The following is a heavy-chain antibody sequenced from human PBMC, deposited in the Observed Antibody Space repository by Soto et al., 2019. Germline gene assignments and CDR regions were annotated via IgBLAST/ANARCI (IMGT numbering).Heavy chain of an antibody. V-gene: IGHV5-51*01. CDR1: GYSFTSYW. J-gene: IGHJ6*02. D-gene: IGHD6-13*01. CDR2: IYPGDSDT. Sequence: GESLKISCKGSGYSFTSYWIGWVRQMPGKGLEWMGIIYPGDSDTRYSPSFQGQVTISADESISTAYLQWSSLKASDTAMYYCARIAAAGTGYYYGMDVWGQGTTVTVSS. CDR3: ARIAAAGTGYYYGMDV.